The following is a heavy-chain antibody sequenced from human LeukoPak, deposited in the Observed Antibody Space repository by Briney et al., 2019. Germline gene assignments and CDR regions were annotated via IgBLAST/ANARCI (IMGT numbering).Heavy chain of an antibody. CDR1: GFTFGDYD. J-gene: IGHJ4*02. D-gene: IGHD1-1*01. CDR3: NRGLEPSTGPDY. V-gene: IGHV3-49*04. CDR2: IRRKGSGGTP. Sequence: GGSLRLSCTASGFTFGDYDMSWVRQAPGKGLEWVGFIRRKGSGGTPEYAASVKGRFTISRDDSKSLAYLQMNSLKTEDTAVYYCNRGLEPSTGPDYWGQGTLVTVSS.